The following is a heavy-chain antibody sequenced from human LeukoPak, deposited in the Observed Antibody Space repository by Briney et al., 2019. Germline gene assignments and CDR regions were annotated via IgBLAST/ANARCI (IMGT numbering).Heavy chain of an antibody. CDR2: IIPIFGTA. V-gene: IGHV1-69*01. CDR3: AKDFAVADPSPFGY. D-gene: IGHD6-19*01. CDR1: GGTFISYA. J-gene: IGHJ4*02. Sequence: SVKVSCKASGGTFISYAISWVRQAPGQGLEWMGGIIPIFGTANYAQKFQGRVTITADESTSTAYMELSSLRAEDTAVYYCAKDFAVADPSPFGYWGQGTLVTVSS.